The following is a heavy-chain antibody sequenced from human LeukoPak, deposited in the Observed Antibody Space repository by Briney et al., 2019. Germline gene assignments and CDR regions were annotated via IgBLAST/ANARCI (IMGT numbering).Heavy chain of an antibody. CDR3: APTAEAYTRWWKG. V-gene: IGHV1-2*02. Sequence: GASVKVSCKASGYKFTDDYMHWVRQAPGQGLEFMGWINPDSGFTNYAQKFKGRVTMTRDTSISTAYLEVRSLTSDDTAVYYCAPTAEAYTRWWKGWGQGTLVTGSS. CDR2: INPDSGFT. J-gene: IGHJ4*02. D-gene: IGHD3-16*01. CDR1: GYKFTDDY.